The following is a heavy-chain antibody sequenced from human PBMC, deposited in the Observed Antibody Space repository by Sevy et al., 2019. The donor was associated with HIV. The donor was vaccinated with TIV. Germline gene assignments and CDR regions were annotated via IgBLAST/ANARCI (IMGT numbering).Heavy chain of an antibody. CDR3: ARRGIAGSTDYFDY. V-gene: IGHV4-39*02. CDR1: GGSISSNSYY. J-gene: IGHJ4*02. CDR2: IHYGGST. Sequence: SETLSLTCFVSGGSISSNSYYWGWIRQPPRRELEWIGTIHYGGSTYYNPSLESRVTLSVDTSKNHFSLKLSSLTAADEALYYCARRGIAGSTDYFDYWGQGTLVTVSS. D-gene: IGHD1-20*01.